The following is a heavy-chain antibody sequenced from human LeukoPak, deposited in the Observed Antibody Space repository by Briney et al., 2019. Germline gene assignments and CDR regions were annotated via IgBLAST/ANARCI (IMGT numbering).Heavy chain of an antibody. V-gene: IGHV1-69*05. Sequence: GASVKVSCKASGYTFTTYGFSWVRQAPGQGLEWMGRMIPIFGTANYAQKFQGRVTITTDESTSTAYMELSSLRSEDTAVYYCASNRRAYYDFWSGYDNWFDPWGQGTLVTVSS. CDR2: MIPIFGTA. CDR3: ASNRRAYYDFWSGYDNWFDP. D-gene: IGHD3-3*01. J-gene: IGHJ5*02. CDR1: GYTFTTYG.